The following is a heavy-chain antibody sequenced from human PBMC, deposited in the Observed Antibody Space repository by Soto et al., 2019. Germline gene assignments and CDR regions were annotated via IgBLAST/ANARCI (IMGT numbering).Heavy chain of an antibody. CDR1: GGSISTYW. D-gene: IGHD2-15*01. CDR3: ARSRGSTRSFDY. CDR2: IYYSGST. J-gene: IGHJ4*02. Sequence: LSLTCTVSGGSISTYWWSWIRQPPRKGLEWIGYIYYSGSTNYNPSLKSRVTISVDTSKNQFSLKLTSVTAADTAVYYCARSRGSTRSFDYWGQGTLVTVSS. V-gene: IGHV4-59*01.